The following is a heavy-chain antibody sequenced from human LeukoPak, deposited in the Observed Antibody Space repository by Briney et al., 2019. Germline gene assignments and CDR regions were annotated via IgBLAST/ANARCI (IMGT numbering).Heavy chain of an antibody. CDR3: AREFRLGGR. CDR2: IGISSNKI. J-gene: IGHJ4*02. D-gene: IGHD4-23*01. Sequence: GGSLRLSCAASGFTLRSYTMNWVRQAPGKGLEWVSSIGISSNKIYYADSVKGRFIISRDNAKNSVYLQMNSLRAEDTAVYYCAREFRLGGRWGQGTLVTVSS. V-gene: IGHV3-21*01. CDR1: GFTLRSYT.